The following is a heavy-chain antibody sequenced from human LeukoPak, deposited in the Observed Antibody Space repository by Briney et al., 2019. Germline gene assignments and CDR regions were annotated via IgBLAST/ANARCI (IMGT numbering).Heavy chain of an antibody. J-gene: IGHJ4*02. Sequence: SGGSLRLSCAASGFIYSRYWMSWVRQAPGKGLEWVANIKQDGSEKYYVDSVKGRFTISRDNAKNSLYLQMNSLRAEDTAVYYCARGRTWIQLTSIQGGGQGTLVTVSS. CDR1: GFIYSRYW. CDR3: ARGRTWIQLTSIQG. CDR2: IKQDGSEK. D-gene: IGHD5-18*01. V-gene: IGHV3-7*04.